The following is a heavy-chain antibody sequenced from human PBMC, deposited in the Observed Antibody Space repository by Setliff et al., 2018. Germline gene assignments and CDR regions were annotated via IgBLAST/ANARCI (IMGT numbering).Heavy chain of an antibody. CDR1: GGPFSGAS. CDR2: IYYSGTA. Sequence: PSETLSLTCTVSGGPFSGASIWSWIRQPPGKGLEFIGYIYYSGTANYSPSLRSRLTISVDTSKNQFSLKLRSVTAADTAVYYCARGRGMVRGPRGAYDWFDPWGQGTLVTVSS. CDR3: ARGRGMVRGPRGAYDWFDP. D-gene: IGHD3-10*01. J-gene: IGHJ5*02. V-gene: IGHV4-59*01.